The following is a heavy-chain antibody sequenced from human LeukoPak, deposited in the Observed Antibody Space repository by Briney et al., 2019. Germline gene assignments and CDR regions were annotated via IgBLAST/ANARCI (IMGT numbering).Heavy chain of an antibody. CDR3: ARAHDFWSGNYYYYMDV. V-gene: IGHV4-59*01. CDR2: IYYSGST. D-gene: IGHD3-3*01. J-gene: IGHJ6*03. Sequence: SETLSLTCTVSGGSISSYYWSWIRQPPGKGLEWIGYIYYSGSTNYNPSLKSRVTISVDTSKNQFSLKLSSVTAADTAVYYCARAHDFWSGNYYYYMDVWGKGTTVTVSS. CDR1: GGSISSYY.